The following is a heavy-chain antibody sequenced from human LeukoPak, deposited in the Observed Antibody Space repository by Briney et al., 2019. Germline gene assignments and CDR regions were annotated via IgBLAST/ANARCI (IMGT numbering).Heavy chain of an antibody. J-gene: IGHJ4*02. CDR1: GFTFSSYA. CDR2: ISYDGSNK. V-gene: IGHV3-30-3*01. CDR3: ARALDEGARFDY. Sequence: GGSLRLSCAASGFTFSSYAMHWVRQAPGKGLEWVAVISYDGSNKYYADSVKGRFTIFRDNSKTTLYLQMNSLRAEDTAVYYCARALDEGARFDYWGQGTLVTVSS.